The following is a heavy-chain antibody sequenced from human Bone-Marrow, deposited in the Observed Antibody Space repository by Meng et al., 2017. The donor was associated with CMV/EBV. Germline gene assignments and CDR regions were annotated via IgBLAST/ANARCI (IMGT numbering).Heavy chain of an antibody. V-gene: IGHV3-30*02. CDR3: ARDLCPGLLSTSCDAFDL. J-gene: IGHJ3*01. D-gene: IGHD2-2*01. CDR1: GFTFSSYS. Sequence: GESLKISCAASGFTFSSYSMNWVRQAPGKGLESVACIHYDGSDKYYADSVKGRFTISRDNSKNTLYLQMNSLRAEDTAVYYCARDLCPGLLSTSCDAFDLWGQGTMVTVSS. CDR2: IHYDGSDK.